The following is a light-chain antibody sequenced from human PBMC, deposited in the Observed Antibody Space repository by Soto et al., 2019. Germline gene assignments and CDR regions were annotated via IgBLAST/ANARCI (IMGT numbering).Light chain of an antibody. CDR1: QSVSSN. V-gene: IGKV3-15*01. Sequence: EIVMTQSPATLSVSPGERATLSCRASQSVSSNLAWYQQKPGQAPRLLIYGASTRATGIPATFSGSGSGTEFTLTVSSLQSEDFAVYYCQQYNSWPRTLGQGTKVDIK. CDR2: GAS. J-gene: IGKJ1*01. CDR3: QQYNSWPRT.